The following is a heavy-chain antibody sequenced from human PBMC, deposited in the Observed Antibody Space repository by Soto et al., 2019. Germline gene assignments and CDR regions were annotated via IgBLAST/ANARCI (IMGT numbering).Heavy chain of an antibody. CDR1: EFPFSNYA. Sequence: PGGSLRLSCAASEFPFSNYAMHLVRKAPGKGLQWLAVISYDGNNKYYADSVEGRFTISRDNSKNTVYLQMNSLRLEDTAVYYCARGPSYSDSYFDHWGQGTLVTVSS. CDR2: ISYDGNNK. V-gene: IGHV3-30*03. J-gene: IGHJ4*02. CDR3: ARGPSYSDSYFDH. D-gene: IGHD4-17*01.